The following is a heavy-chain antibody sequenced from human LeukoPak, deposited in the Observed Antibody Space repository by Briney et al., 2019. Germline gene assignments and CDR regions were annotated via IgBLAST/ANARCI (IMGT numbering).Heavy chain of an antibody. CDR1: GFTFSSYG. CDR2: ISYDGSNK. J-gene: IGHJ6*02. D-gene: IGHD3-10*01. V-gene: IGHV3-30*03. CDR3: ATSTITMVRGVIINHHRYGMDV. Sequence: PGRSLRLSCAASGFTFSSYGMHWVRQAPGKGLEWVAVISYDGSNKYYADSVKGPFTISRDNSKNTLYLQMNSLRAEDTAVYYCATSTITMVRGVIINHHRYGMDVWGQGTTVTVSS.